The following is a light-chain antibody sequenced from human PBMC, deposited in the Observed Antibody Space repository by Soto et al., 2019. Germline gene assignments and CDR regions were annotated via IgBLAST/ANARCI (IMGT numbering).Light chain of an antibody. V-gene: IGLV2-8*01. CDR2: EVS. CDR1: SSDVGGYSR. CDR3: SSYAGSNNWGV. Sequence: QSALTQPPSASGSPGQSVTISCTGTSSDVGGYSRVSWYQQHPGKAPKLMIYEVSKRPSGXXXXXXGSKSGNTASLTVFGXXXEXXXXXXXSSYAGSNNWGVFGGGTKLTVL. J-gene: IGLJ2*01.